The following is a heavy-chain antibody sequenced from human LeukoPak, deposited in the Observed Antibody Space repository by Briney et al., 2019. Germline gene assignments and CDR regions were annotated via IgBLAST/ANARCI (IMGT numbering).Heavy chain of an antibody. J-gene: IGHJ4*02. CDR1: GFTFSNAW. V-gene: IGHV3-15*01. D-gene: IGHD6-13*01. CDR3: TTLAAAGIVWDFDY. Sequence: GGSLRLSCAASGFTFSNAWMSWVRQAPGKGLEWVGRIKSKTDGGTTDYAAPVKGRFTISRDDSENTLYLQMNSLKTEDTAVYYCTTLAAAGIVWDFDYWGQGTLVTVSS. CDR2: IKSKTDGGTT.